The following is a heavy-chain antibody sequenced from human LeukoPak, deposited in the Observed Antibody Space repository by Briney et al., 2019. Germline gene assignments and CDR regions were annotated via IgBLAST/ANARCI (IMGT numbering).Heavy chain of an antibody. D-gene: IGHD2-8*01. CDR2: MNPNSDNT. V-gene: IGHV1-8*01. J-gene: IGHJ4*02. CDR1: GYTFTSYD. Sequence: ASVKVSCKASGYTFTSYDINWVRQATGQGLEWMGWMNPNSDNTGYAQKYQGRVTITRNTSISTAYMELSSLRSEDTAVYYCARLSGYAFDYWGQGTLVTVSS. CDR3: ARLSGYAFDY.